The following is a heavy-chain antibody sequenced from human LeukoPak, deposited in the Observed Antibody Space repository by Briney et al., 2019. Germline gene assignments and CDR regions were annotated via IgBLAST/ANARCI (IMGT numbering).Heavy chain of an antibody. J-gene: IGHJ3*02. CDR3: ARGNYYDSSTYYRAFDI. CDR2: IYYSGST. Sequence: PSETLSLTCTVSGGSISSSSYYWGWIRQPPGKGLEWIGSIYYSGSTYYNPSLKSRLTISVDTSKNPFSLKLSSVTAADTAVYYCARGNYYDSSTYYRAFDIWGQGTMVTVSS. CDR1: GGSISSSSYY. D-gene: IGHD3-22*01. V-gene: IGHV4-39*07.